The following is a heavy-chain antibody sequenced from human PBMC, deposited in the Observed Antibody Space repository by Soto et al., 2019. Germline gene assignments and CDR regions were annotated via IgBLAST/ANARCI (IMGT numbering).Heavy chain of an antibody. J-gene: IGHJ3*02. Sequence: ASVKVSCKTSGYTFTNHGINWVRQAPGQGLEWMGWINPYNANTNYAQKLQGRVTVTTDTSTSTAYMDLRSLTSGDTAVYYCARDRVAGIWGDAFDIWGQGTMVTVSS. CDR2: INPYNANT. V-gene: IGHV1-18*04. D-gene: IGHD3-16*01. CDR1: GYTFTNHG. CDR3: ARDRVAGIWGDAFDI.